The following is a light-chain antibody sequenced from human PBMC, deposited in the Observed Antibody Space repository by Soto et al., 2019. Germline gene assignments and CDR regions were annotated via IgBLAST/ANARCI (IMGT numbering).Light chain of an antibody. CDR2: EVT. J-gene: IGLJ1*01. CDR3: VSYTDTDTLV. V-gene: IGLV2-14*01. Sequence: QSALAQPASVSGSRGQSITISCVGRNTDVGQDNSVSWYQQGPGKAPKLLIFEVTNRPSGVSSRFSGSRSANTASLTISGLQPDDEGDYFCVSYTDTDTLVFGTGTKGTVL. CDR1: NTDVGQDNS.